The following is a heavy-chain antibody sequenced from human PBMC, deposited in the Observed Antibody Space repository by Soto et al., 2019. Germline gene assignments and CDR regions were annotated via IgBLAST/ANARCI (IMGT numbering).Heavy chain of an antibody. CDR2: IKSKTDGGTT. Sequence: GGSLRLSCAASGFTFSNAWMNWVRQAPGKGLEWVGRIKSKTDGGTTDYAAPVKGRFTISRDDSKNTLYLQMNSLKTEDTAVYYCTTVWVPTAMVTWSDYWGQGTLVTVSS. D-gene: IGHD5-18*01. CDR1: GFTFSNAW. V-gene: IGHV3-15*07. CDR3: TTVWVPTAMVTWSDY. J-gene: IGHJ4*02.